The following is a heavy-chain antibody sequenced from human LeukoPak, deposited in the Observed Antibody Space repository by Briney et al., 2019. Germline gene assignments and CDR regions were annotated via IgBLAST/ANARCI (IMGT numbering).Heavy chain of an antibody. CDR2: ISYDGSNK. CDR3: ARGGSCSSTSCYRLGIDP. D-gene: IGHD2-2*02. Sequence: GGSLRLSCAASGFTFSSYAMHWVRQAPGKGLEWVAVISYDGSNKYYADSVKGRFTISRDNSKNTLYLQMNSPRAEDTAVYYCARGGSCSSTSCYRLGIDPWGQGTLVTVSS. CDR1: GFTFSSYA. V-gene: IGHV3-30-3*01. J-gene: IGHJ5*02.